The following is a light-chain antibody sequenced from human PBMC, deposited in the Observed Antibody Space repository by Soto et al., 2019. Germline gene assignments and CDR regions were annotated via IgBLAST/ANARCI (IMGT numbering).Light chain of an antibody. CDR2: EVN. J-gene: IGLJ1*01. CDR3: SSYTSSSTKV. CDR1: SSDVGAYTS. V-gene: IGLV2-14*01. Sequence: QSVLTQPASVSGSPGQSITISCTGTSSDVGAYTSVSWYQHHPGKAPKVMIYEVNKRPSGISNRFSGSKSVNTASLTISGLQPEDEAHYYCSSYTSSSTKVFGTGTKLTVL.